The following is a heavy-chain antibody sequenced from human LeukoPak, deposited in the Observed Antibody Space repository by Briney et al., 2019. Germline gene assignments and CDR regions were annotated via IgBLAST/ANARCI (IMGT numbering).Heavy chain of an antibody. CDR3: ARDISGGDSREHDY. CDR1: GGSISSSSYF. CDR2: IYYSGST. V-gene: IGHV4-39*07. J-gene: IGHJ4*02. Sequence: PSETLSLTCTVSGGSISSSSYFWGWIRQPPGKGLEWIGSIYYSGSTYYNPSLKSRVTMSVDTSKNQFSLKLSSVTAADTAVYYCARDISGGDSREHDYWGQGTLVTVSS. D-gene: IGHD3-22*01.